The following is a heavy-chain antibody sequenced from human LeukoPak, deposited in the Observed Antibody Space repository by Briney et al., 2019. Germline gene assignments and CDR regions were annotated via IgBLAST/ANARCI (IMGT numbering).Heavy chain of an antibody. V-gene: IGHV4-39*01. CDR2: IYYSGST. D-gene: IGHD2-2*01. CDR3: GGYCSGTSCPWRY. Sequence: SETLSLTCTVSGGSISSSSYYWGWIRQPPGKGLEWIGSIYYSGSTYYNPSLKSRVTISVDTSKNQFSLKLSSVTAADTAVYYCGGYCSGTSCPWRYWGQGTLVTVSS. CDR1: GGSISSSSYY. J-gene: IGHJ4*02.